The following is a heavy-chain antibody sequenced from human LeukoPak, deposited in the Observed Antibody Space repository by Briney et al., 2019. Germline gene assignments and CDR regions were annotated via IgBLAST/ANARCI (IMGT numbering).Heavy chain of an antibody. D-gene: IGHD2-2*02. V-gene: IGHV3-23*01. CDR1: GFTFSSYA. CDR3: AKGKVVPATIYDY. J-gene: IGHJ4*02. Sequence: PGGSLRLSCAASGFTFSSYAMSWARQAPGKGLEWVSGFSGGDGSTSYADSVKGRFTISRDNSKNTLYLQMNSLRAEDTAVYYCAKGKVVPATIYDYWGQGTLVTVSS. CDR2: FSGGDGST.